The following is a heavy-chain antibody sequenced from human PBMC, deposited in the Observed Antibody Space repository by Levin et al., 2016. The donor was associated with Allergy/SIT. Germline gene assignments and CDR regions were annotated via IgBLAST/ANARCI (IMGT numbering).Heavy chain of an antibody. Sequence: GESLKISCEASGFTFSSYWMHWVRQAPGMGLVWVSRIKSDGSTTIYADSVKGRFTISRDNAKNTLYLQMNSLRAEDTAVYYCARLSLGTTLWGDIWGQGTVVTVSS. J-gene: IGHJ3*02. V-gene: IGHV3-74*01. CDR3: ARLSLGTTLWGDI. D-gene: IGHD1-7*01. CDR1: GFTFSSYW. CDR2: IKSDGSTT.